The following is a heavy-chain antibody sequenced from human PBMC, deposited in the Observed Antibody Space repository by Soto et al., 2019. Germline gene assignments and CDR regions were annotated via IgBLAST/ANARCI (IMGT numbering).Heavy chain of an antibody. CDR2: IIPIFGTA. CDR3: ASLNDVSASYYQYIDY. CDR1: GGTFSSYA. J-gene: IGHJ4*02. Sequence: SVKVSCKASGGTFSSYAISCVRQAPGQGLEWMGGIIPIFGTANYAQKFQGRVTITADESTSTAYMELSSLRSEDTAVYYCASLNDVSASYYQYIDYWGQGTLVTVSS. V-gene: IGHV1-69*13. D-gene: IGHD3-10*01.